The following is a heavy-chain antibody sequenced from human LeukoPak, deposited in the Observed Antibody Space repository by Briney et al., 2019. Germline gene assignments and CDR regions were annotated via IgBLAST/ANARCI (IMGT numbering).Heavy chain of an antibody. V-gene: IGHV3-9*01. J-gene: IGHJ4*02. CDR2: ISWNSGSI. CDR3: ATAPGYCSSTSCSREKVGRDY. D-gene: IGHD2-2*01. CDR1: GFTFDDYA. Sequence: GGSLRLSCAASGFTFDDYAMHWVRQAPGKGLEWVSGISWNSGSIGYADSVKGRFTISRDNAKNSLYLQMNSLRAEDTALYYCATAPGYCSSTSCSREKVGRDYWGQGTLVTVSS.